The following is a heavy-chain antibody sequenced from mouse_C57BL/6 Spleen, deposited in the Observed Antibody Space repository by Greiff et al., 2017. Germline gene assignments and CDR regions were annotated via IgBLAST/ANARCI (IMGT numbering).Heavy chain of an antibody. Sequence: QVQLQQPGAELVKPGASVKMSCKASGYTFTSYWITWVKQRPGQGLEWIGDIYPGSGSTNYNEKFKSKATLTVDTSSSTAYMQLSSLTSEDSAVFYCARAYYGSRYWDFDVWGTGTTVTASS. V-gene: IGHV1-55*01. D-gene: IGHD1-1*01. J-gene: IGHJ1*03. CDR2: IYPGSGST. CDR1: GYTFTSYW. CDR3: ARAYYGSRYWDFDV.